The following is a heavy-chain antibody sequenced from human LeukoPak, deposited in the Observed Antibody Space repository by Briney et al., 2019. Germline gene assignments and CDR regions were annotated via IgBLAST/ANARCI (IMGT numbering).Heavy chain of an antibody. J-gene: IGHJ4*02. CDR2: INHSGST. Sequence: SETLSLTCAVSGGSFSGYYWSWIRQPPGKGLEWIGEINHSGSTNYNPSLKSRVIISVDTSKNQFSLKLSSVTAADTAVYYCARGITYYYDSSGYRRKPLDYWGQGTLVTVSS. D-gene: IGHD3-22*01. CDR1: GGSFSGYY. V-gene: IGHV4-34*01. CDR3: ARGITYYYDSSGYRRKPLDY.